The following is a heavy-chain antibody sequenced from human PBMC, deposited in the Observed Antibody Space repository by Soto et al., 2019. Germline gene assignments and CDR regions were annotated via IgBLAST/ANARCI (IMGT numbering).Heavy chain of an antibody. J-gene: IGHJ4*02. CDR1: GFTFSNYA. CDR2: ISGSGGST. Sequence: EVQLLESGGGLVQPGGSLRVSCAASGFTFSNYAVTWVRQAPGKGLEWVSTISGSGGSTYYADSVKGRFTISRDNSKNTLYLQMNSLRAEDTAVYYCANDQGSRWYEIDYWGQGTLVTVSS. D-gene: IGHD6-13*01. CDR3: ANDQGSRWYEIDY. V-gene: IGHV3-23*01.